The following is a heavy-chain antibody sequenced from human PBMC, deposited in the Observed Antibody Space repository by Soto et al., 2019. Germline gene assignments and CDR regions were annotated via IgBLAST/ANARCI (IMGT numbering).Heavy chain of an antibody. D-gene: IGHD2-15*01. CDR2: IYYGGST. CDR1: GGSISSGGYY. J-gene: IGHJ6*02. V-gene: IGHV4-31*03. Sequence: TLSLTCTVSGGSISSGGYYWSWIRQHPGKGLEWIGYIYYGGSTYYNPSLKSRVTISVDTSKNQFSLKLSSVTAADTAVYYCARGVVVVAARYYYYYYGMDVWGQGTTVTVSS. CDR3: ARGVVVVAARYYYYYYGMDV.